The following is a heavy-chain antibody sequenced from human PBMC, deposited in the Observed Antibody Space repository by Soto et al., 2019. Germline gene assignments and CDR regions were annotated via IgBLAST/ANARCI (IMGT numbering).Heavy chain of an antibody. J-gene: IGHJ4*02. V-gene: IGHV4-59*01. D-gene: IGHD2-2*01. CDR3: ARGDCSSTSCYSIPDY. CDR2: IYYSGST. Sequence: LSLTCTVSGGSISSYYWSWIRQPPGKGLEWIGYIYYSGSTNYNPSLKSRVTISVDTSKNQFSLKLSSVTAADTAVYYCARGDCSSTSCYSIPDYWGQGTLVTVSS. CDR1: GGSISSYY.